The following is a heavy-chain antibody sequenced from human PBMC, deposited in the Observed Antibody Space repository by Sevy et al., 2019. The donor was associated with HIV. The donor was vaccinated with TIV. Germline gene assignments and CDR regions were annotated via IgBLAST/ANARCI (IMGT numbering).Heavy chain of an antibody. CDR3: AGLPNNYYDTSGYSGKDAFDI. V-gene: IGHV3-33*01. CDR1: GFTFSSFG. D-gene: IGHD3-22*01. J-gene: IGHJ3*02. Sequence: GGSLRLSCAASGFTFSSFGMHWVRQAPGKGLEWVAVIWNDRSNKHYADSVKGRFTISRDNSKNTLYLQMNSLRAEDTAVYYCAGLPNNYYDTSGYSGKDAFDIWGQGTMVTVSS. CDR2: IWNDRSNK.